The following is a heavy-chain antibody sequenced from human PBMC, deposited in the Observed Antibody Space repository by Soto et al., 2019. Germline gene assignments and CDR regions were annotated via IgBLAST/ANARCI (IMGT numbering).Heavy chain of an antibody. CDR2: INPEETTT. D-gene: IGHD2-2*01. Sequence: EVQLVESGGDLVQPGGSLRLSCAASGFSFSTFWMHWVRQAPGKGLVWVSRINPEETTTTYADSVRGRFTISIDNAKNTLYLQMNSLRADDTAVYYCARGGLEPVDYWGQGTLVTVFS. CDR3: ARGGLEPVDY. CDR1: GFSFSTFW. J-gene: IGHJ4*02. V-gene: IGHV3-74*01.